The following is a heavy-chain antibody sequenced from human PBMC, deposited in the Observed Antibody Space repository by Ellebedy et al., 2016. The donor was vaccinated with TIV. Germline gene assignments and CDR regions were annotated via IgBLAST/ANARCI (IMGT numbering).Heavy chain of an antibody. Sequence: GESLKISXAASGFTFSNYWMNWVRQAPGKGLEWVANIKEGGTKRYYVDSVKGRFSISRDDAKNSIYLQMSSLRVEDTAVYYCARNNHGAYGGGDAFDIWGQGTMVTVSS. CDR2: IKEGGTKR. D-gene: IGHD4-17*01. V-gene: IGHV3-7*01. CDR3: ARNNHGAYGGGDAFDI. CDR1: GFTFSNYW. J-gene: IGHJ3*02.